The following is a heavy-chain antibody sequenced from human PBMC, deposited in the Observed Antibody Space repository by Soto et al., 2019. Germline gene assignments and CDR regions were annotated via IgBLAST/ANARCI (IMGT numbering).Heavy chain of an antibody. V-gene: IGHV3-33*01. J-gene: IGHJ4*02. CDR1: GVTFSSYC. Sequence: CAASGVTFSSYCMRWVRQAPGKGLEWVAVIWYDGSNKYYADSVKGRFTISRDNSKNTLYLQMNSLRAEDTAVYYCARERLYYFDYWGQGTLVTVSS. CDR2: IWYDGSNK. D-gene: IGHD2-21*02. CDR3: ARERLYYFDY.